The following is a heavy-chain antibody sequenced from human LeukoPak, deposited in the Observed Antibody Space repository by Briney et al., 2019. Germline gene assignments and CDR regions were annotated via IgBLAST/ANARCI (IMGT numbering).Heavy chain of an antibody. D-gene: IGHD4-11*01. CDR3: ASSPNDYSNY. CDR1: GGSFSGYY. Sequence: SETLSLTCAVYGGSFSGYYWSWIRQPPGKGLEWIGEINHSGSTNYNPSLESRVTISVDTSKNQFSLKLSSVTAADTAVYYCASSPNDYSNYWGQGTLVTVSS. V-gene: IGHV4-34*01. J-gene: IGHJ4*02. CDR2: INHSGST.